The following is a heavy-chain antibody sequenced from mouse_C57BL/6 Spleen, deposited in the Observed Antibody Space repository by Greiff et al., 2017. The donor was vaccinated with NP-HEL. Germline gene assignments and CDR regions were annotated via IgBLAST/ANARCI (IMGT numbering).Heavy chain of an antibody. V-gene: IGHV7-1*01. CDR2: SRNKANDYTT. Sequence: EVNVVESGGGLVQSGRSLRLSCATSGFTFSDFYMEWVRQAPGKGLEWIAASRNKANDYTTEYSASVKGRFIVSRDTSQSILYLQMNALRAEDTAIYYCAREVLPRYFDVWGTGTTVTVSS. J-gene: IGHJ1*03. CDR3: AREVLPRYFDV. CDR1: GFTFSDFY. D-gene: IGHD2-1*01.